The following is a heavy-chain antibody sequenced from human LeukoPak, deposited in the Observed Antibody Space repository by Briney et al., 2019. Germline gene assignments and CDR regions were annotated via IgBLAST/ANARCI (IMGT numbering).Heavy chain of an antibody. CDR1: GGSFSGYY. CDR3: ARGRNWGLRRSPFDY. J-gene: IGHJ4*02. Sequence: PSETLSLTCAVYGGSFSGYYWSWIRQPPGKGLEWIGEINHSGSTNYNPSLKSRVTISVDTSKNQFSLKLSSVTAADTAVYYCARGRNWGLRRSPFDYWGQGTLSPSPQ. CDR2: INHSGST. V-gene: IGHV4-34*01. D-gene: IGHD7-27*01.